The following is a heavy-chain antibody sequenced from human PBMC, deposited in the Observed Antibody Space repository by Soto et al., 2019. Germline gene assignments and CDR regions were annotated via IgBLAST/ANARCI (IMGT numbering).Heavy chain of an antibody. CDR2: IYYSGST. J-gene: IGHJ3*02. Sequence: QVQLQESGPGLVKPSETLSLTCTVSGGSVSSGSYYWSWIRQPPGKGLEWIGYIYYSGSTNYNPSLKSRVTISVDTSKNQFSLKLSSVTAADTAVYYCAREGNGGGDTLSAFDIWGQGTMVTVSS. CDR1: GGSVSSGSYY. D-gene: IGHD2-21*02. CDR3: AREGNGGGDTLSAFDI. V-gene: IGHV4-61*01.